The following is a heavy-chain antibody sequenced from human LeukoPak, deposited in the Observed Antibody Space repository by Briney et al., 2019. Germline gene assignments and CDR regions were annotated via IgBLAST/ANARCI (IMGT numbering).Heavy chain of an antibody. CDR1: GFTFDDYA. J-gene: IGHJ4*02. V-gene: IGHV3-9*03. D-gene: IGHD1-26*01. Sequence: GGSVRLSCAASGFTFDDYAMHWVRQAPGKGLEWVSGISWNSGSIGYADSVKGRFTISRDNAKNSLYLQMNSLRAEDMALYYCAKDSKEGALDYWGQGTLVTVSS. CDR2: ISWNSGSI. CDR3: AKDSKEGALDY.